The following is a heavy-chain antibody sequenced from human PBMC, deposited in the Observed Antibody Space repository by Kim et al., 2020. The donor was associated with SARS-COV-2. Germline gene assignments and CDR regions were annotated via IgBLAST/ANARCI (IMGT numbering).Heavy chain of an antibody. CDR1: GGSFSGYY. J-gene: IGHJ6*02. D-gene: IGHD5-18*01. Sequence: SETLSLTCAVYGGSFSGYYWSWIRQPPGKGLEWIGEINHSGSTNYNPSLKSRVTISVDTSKNQFSLKLSSVTAADTAVYYCARGRVDTAMVTGGGRSGMDVWGQGTTVTVSS. CDR2: INHSGST. V-gene: IGHV4-34*01. CDR3: ARGRVDTAMVTGGGRSGMDV.